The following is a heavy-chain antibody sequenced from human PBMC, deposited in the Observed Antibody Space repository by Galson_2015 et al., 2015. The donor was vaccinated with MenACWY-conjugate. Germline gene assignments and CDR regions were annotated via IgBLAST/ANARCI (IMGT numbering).Heavy chain of an antibody. V-gene: IGHV3-30*18. D-gene: IGHD5-18*01. CDR1: GFTFSSYG. J-gene: IGHJ4*02. Sequence: SLRLSCAASGFTFSSYGMHWVRQAPGKGLEWVAVISYDGSNKYYADSVKGRFTISRDNSKNTLYLQMNSLRAEDTAVYYCAKEYNGIQLWFEFDYWGQGTLVTVSS. CDR3: AKEYNGIQLWFEFDY. CDR2: ISYDGSNK.